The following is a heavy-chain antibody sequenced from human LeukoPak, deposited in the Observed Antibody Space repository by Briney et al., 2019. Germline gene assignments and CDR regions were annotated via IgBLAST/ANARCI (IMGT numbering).Heavy chain of an antibody. Sequence: GGSLRLSCTASGFTFGDYAMSWVRQAPGKGLEWVSSISSSSNYIYYADSVKGRFTISRDNARNSLYLHMSSLRAEDTAVYYCARDFYGDYSSGDYWGQGTLVTVSS. J-gene: IGHJ4*02. V-gene: IGHV3-21*01. CDR2: ISSSSNYI. CDR3: ARDFYGDYSSGDY. D-gene: IGHD4-17*01. CDR1: GFTFGDYA.